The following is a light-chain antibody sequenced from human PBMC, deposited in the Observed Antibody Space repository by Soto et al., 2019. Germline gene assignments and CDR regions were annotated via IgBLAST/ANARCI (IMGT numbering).Light chain of an antibody. V-gene: IGKV1-5*03. CDR2: KAS. J-gene: IGKJ4*01. CDR3: QQYNTYPLT. Sequence: DIQMTQSPSTLSASVGDRVTITCRASQSISTWLAWYQQQAGKAPKLLIYKASSLEGGVPSRFSGSGSGTEFNITISTLQPDDFATYYCQQYNTYPLTFGGGTTADIK. CDR1: QSISTW.